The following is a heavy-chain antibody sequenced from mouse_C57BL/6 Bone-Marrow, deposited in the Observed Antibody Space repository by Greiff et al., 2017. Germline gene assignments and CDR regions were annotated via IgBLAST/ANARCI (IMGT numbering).Heavy chain of an antibody. CDR1: GYTFTSYG. CDR3: ARSRLRREFAY. D-gene: IGHD2-4*01. J-gene: IGHJ3*01. Sequence: VQRVESGAELARPGASVKLSCKASGYTFTSYGISWVKQRTGQGLEWIGEIYPRSGNPYYNEKFKGKATLTADKSSSTAYMELRSLTSEDSAVYFCARSRLRREFAYWGQGTLVTVSA. CDR2: IYPRSGNP. V-gene: IGHV1-81*01.